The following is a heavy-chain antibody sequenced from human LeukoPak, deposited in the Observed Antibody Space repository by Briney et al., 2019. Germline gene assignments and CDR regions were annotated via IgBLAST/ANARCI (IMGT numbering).Heavy chain of an antibody. J-gene: IGHJ4*02. CDR2: IKQDRSEK. V-gene: IGHV3-7*01. D-gene: IGHD5-18*01. Sequence: PGGSLRLSCAASGFTFSSYSMNWVRQAPGKGLEWVAHIKQDRSEKYYVDSVKGRFTIARDNAKNSLYLQMNSLRAEDTAVYYCARDPSRGYNYGYGDYWGQGTLVIVSS. CDR3: ARDPSRGYNYGYGDY. CDR1: GFTFSSYS.